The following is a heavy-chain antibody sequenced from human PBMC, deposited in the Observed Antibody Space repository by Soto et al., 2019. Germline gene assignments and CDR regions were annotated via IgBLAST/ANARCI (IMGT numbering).Heavy chain of an antibody. CDR3: ATVSSAAIEYYYYGMDV. Sequence: ASVKVSCKVSGYTLTELSMHWVRQAPGKGLEWMGGFDPEDGETIYAQKFQGRVTMTEDTSTDTAYMELSSLRSEDTAVYYCATVSSAAIEYYYYGMDVWGQGTTVTVSS. CDR1: GYTLTELS. J-gene: IGHJ6*02. D-gene: IGHD6-25*01. CDR2: FDPEDGET. V-gene: IGHV1-24*01.